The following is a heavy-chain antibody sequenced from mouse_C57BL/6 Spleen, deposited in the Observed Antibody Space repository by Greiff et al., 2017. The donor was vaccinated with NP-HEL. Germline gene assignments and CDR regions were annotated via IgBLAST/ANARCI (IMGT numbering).Heavy chain of an antibody. V-gene: IGHV1-72*01. J-gene: IGHJ4*01. D-gene: IGHD2-3*01. CDR2: IDPNSGGT. Sequence: QVQLQQSGAELVKPGASVKLSCKASGYTFTSYWMHWVKQRPGRGLEWIGRIDPNSGGTKYNGKFKSKATLTVDKPSSTAYMQLSSLTSEDSAVYYCARDDGYTRDYAMDYWGQGTSVTVSS. CDR1: GYTFTSYW. CDR3: ARDDGYTRDYAMDY.